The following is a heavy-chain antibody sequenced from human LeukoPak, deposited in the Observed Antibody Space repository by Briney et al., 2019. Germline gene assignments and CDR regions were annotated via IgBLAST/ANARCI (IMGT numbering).Heavy chain of an antibody. V-gene: IGHV3-11*04. Sequence: GGSLRLSCAASGFTFRDFYMSWIRQAPGKGLEWVSYISGSGTTIYNADSVKGRFTISRDNAKNSLFLQMNSLRAEDTAVYYCARSFFQWNYGSCLDSWGQGTLVTVSS. CDR3: ARSFFQWNYGSCLDS. CDR1: GFTFRDFY. D-gene: IGHD1-7*01. CDR2: ISGSGTTI. J-gene: IGHJ4*02.